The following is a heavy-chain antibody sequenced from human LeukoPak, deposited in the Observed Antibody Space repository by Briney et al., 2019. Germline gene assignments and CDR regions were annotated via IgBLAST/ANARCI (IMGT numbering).Heavy chain of an antibody. CDR1: GGSISSGGYY. D-gene: IGHD3-22*01. Sequence: SETLSLTCTVSGGSISSGGYYWSWIRQHPGKGLEWIGYIYYSGSTYYNPSLKSRVTISVDTSKNQFSLKLSSVTVADTAVYYCARGPEITMIVGKAFDIWGQGTMVTVSS. J-gene: IGHJ3*02. CDR3: ARGPEITMIVGKAFDI. V-gene: IGHV4-31*03. CDR2: IYYSGST.